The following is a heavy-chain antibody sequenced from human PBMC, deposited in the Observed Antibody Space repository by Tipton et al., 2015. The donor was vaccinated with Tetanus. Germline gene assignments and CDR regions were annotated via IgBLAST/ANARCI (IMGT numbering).Heavy chain of an antibody. CDR2: IYYSGST. J-gene: IGHJ6*02. CDR3: AKMQRYSMDV. D-gene: IGHD6-25*01. CDR1: GGSISSSSYY. V-gene: IGHV4-39*07. Sequence: TLSLTCTVSGGSISSSSYYWGWIRQPPGKGLEWIGSIYYSGSTYYNPSLKSRVTISVDTSKNQFSLRLNSVTAADTAVYYCAKMQRYSMDVWGQGTTVTVSS.